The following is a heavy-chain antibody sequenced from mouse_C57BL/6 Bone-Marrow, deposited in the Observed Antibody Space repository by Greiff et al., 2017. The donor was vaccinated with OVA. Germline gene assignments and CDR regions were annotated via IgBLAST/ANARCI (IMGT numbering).Heavy chain of an antibody. Sequence: VQVVESGAELVRPGASVKMSCKASGYTFTSYTMHWVKQRPGQGLEWIGYINPSSGDTKYNQKFKDKATLTADKSSSTAYMQLSSLTSEDSAVYYCGRRTAQATAWFAYWGQGTLVTVSA. CDR2: INPSSGDT. J-gene: IGHJ3*01. CDR1: GYTFTSYT. V-gene: IGHV1-4*01. CDR3: GRRTAQATAWFAY. D-gene: IGHD3-2*02.